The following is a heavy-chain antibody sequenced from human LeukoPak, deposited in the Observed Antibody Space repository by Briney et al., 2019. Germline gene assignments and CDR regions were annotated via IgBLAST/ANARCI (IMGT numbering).Heavy chain of an antibody. J-gene: IGHJ4*02. V-gene: IGHV4-30-2*01. CDR3: ARVTIAAADPYYFDY. D-gene: IGHD6-13*01. CDR2: IYHSGST. Sequence: TSETLSLTCTVSGGSISSGGYYWSWIRQPPGKGLEWIGYIYHSGSTYYNPSLRSRVTISVDRSKNQFSLKLSSVTAADTAVYYCARVTIAAADPYYFDYWGQGTLVTVSS. CDR1: GGSISSGGYY.